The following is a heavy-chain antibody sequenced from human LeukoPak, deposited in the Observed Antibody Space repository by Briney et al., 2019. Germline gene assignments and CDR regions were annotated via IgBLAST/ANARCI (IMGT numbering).Heavy chain of an antibody. V-gene: IGHV3-7*03. D-gene: IGHD3-10*01. Sequence: GGSLRLSCAASGFTFSSYWMSWVRQAPGKGLEWVANIKQDGSEKYYVDSEKGRFTISRDNAKNSLYLQMNSLRAEDTAVYYCVRGGYYYGMDVWGQGTTVTVSS. J-gene: IGHJ6*02. CDR3: VRGGYYYGMDV. CDR2: IKQDGSEK. CDR1: GFTFSSYW.